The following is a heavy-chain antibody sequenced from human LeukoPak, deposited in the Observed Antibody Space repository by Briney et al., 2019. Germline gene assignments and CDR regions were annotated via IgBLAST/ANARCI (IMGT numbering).Heavy chain of an antibody. CDR2: ISGSGSDI. D-gene: IGHD3/OR15-3a*01. J-gene: IGHJ5*01. V-gene: IGHV3-21*01. CDR1: GFTFTTYN. Sequence: GGSLRLSCAGSGFTFTTYNMNWVRQAPGKGLEWVSFISGSGSDIYYADSVKGQFIISRDNAKNSLFLQMNSLRAEDTAVYYCARGGLGTQIGSWGPTALVTVSS. CDR3: ARGGLGTQIGS.